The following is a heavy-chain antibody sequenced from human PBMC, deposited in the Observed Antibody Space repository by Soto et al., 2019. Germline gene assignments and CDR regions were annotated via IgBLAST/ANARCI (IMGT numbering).Heavy chain of an antibody. D-gene: IGHD2-2*02. CDR2: IYYSGST. CDR3: ARVTRYCSSTSCYMWSRYSGSWIDY. CDR1: GGSISSGDYY. Sequence: SETLSLTCTVSGGSISSGDYYWSWIRQPPGKGLEWIGYIYYSGSTYYNPSLKSRVTISVDTSKNQFSLKLSSVTAADTAVYYCARVTRYCSSTSCYMWSRYSGSWIDYWGQGTLVTVSS. V-gene: IGHV4-30-4*01. J-gene: IGHJ4*02.